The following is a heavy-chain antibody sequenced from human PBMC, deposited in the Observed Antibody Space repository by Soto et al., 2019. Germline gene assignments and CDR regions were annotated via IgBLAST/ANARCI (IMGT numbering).Heavy chain of an antibody. Sequence: SETLSLTCTVSGGSISSSSYYWGWISQPPGKGLEWIGSIYYSGSTYYNPSLKSRVTISVDTSKNQFSLKLSSVTAADTAVYYFARPLPSWLPEGGWFAYWGQGTLVTVSS. CDR2: IYYSGST. CDR1: GGSISSSSYY. J-gene: IGHJ4*02. CDR3: ARPLPSWLPEGGWFAY. V-gene: IGHV4-39*01. D-gene: IGHD3-22*01.